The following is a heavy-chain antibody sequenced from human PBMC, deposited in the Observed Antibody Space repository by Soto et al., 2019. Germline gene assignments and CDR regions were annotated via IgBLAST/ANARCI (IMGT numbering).Heavy chain of an antibody. CDR3: ARAHDFWGGRQQPIDS. V-gene: IGHV4-34*01. D-gene: IGHD3-3*01. J-gene: IGHJ4*02. CDR2: INHVGIT. CDR1: GGSFRGFY. Sequence: QVQLQQWGAGLLKPSETLSLTCAVSGGSFRGFYWTWIRQSPGKGLEWLGDINHVGITNYNPSLKGRVNIPVAPSKSQFSLKLSSVTAADTAVYYCARAHDFWGGRQQPIDSWGQGTLVTVSS.